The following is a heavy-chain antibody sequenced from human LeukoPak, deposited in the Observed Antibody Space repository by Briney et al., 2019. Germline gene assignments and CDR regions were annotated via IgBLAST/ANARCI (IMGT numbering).Heavy chain of an antibody. CDR1: GYTFTSYD. V-gene: IGHV1-8*01. D-gene: IGHD2-2*01. J-gene: IGHJ4*02. CDR2: MNPNSGNT. Sequence: ASVKVSCKASGYTFTSYDINWVRQATGQGLEWMGWMNPNSGNTGYAQKFQGRVTMTRDTSVSTAYMEVSSLRSEDTAVYYCARATRGIVPAAMAYFFDYWGQGTLVTVSS. CDR3: ARATRGIVPAAMAYFFDY.